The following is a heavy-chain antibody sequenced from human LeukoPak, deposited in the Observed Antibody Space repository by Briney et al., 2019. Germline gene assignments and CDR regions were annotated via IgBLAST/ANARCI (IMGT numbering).Heavy chain of an antibody. V-gene: IGHV1-3*03. J-gene: IGHJ4*02. CDR3: ARATYYYDSSGYHSLSYFDY. Sequence: ASVKVSCKASGYTFTSYAMHWVRQAPGQRLEWMGWINADNGDTKYSQEFQARVTISRDTSARTAYMELSSLRSEDMAVYYCARATYYYDSSGYHSLSYFDYWGQGTLVTVSS. CDR1: GYTFTSYA. D-gene: IGHD3-22*01. CDR2: INADNGDT.